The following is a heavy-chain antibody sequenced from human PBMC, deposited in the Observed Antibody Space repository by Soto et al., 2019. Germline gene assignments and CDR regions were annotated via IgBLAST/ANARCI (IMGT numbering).Heavy chain of an antibody. CDR2: INAGNGNT. Sequence: ASVKVSCKASGYTFTSYAMHWVRQAPGQRLEWMGWINAGNGNTKYSQKFQGRVTITRDTSASTAYMELSSLRSEDTAVYYCARETHSECCSSTSCNYYYGMDVWGQGTTVTVSS. J-gene: IGHJ6*02. CDR1: GYTFTSYA. D-gene: IGHD2-2*01. V-gene: IGHV1-3*01. CDR3: ARETHSECCSSTSCNYYYGMDV.